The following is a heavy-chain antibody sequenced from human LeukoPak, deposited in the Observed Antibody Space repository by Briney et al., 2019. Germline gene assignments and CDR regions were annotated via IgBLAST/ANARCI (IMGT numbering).Heavy chain of an antibody. CDR3: ARLRDSGSYRDY. CDR2: IIPIFGTA. J-gene: IGHJ4*02. Sequence: ASVKVPCKASGGTFSSYAISWVRQAPRQGLEWMGGIIPIFGTANYAQKFQGRVTITADESTSTAYMELSSLRSEDTAVYYCARLRDSGSYRDYWGQGTLVTVSS. V-gene: IGHV1-69*13. CDR1: GGTFSSYA. D-gene: IGHD1-26*01.